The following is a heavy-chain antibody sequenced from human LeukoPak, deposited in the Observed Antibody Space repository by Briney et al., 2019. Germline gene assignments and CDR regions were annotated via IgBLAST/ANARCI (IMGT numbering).Heavy chain of an antibody. D-gene: IGHD3-22*01. CDR2: ISYDGSNK. J-gene: IGHJ3*02. V-gene: IGHV3-30*18. Sequence: GGSLRLSCAASGFTFSSYGMHWARQAPGKGLEWVAVISYDGSNKYYADSVKGRFTISRDNSKNTLYLQMNSLRAEDTAVYYCAKSRYYDSSGYYWLAFDIWGQGTMVTVSS. CDR3: AKSRYYDSSGYYWLAFDI. CDR1: GFTFSSYG.